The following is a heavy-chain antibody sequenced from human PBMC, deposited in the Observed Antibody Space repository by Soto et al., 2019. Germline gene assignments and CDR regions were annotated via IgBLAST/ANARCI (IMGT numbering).Heavy chain of an antibody. CDR1: GYTFTSFD. J-gene: IGHJ4*02. CDR2: MNPNSGHT. D-gene: IGHD1-1*01. CDR3: TRGRNSGDGYNGGGY. Sequence: ASVKVSCKASGYTFTSFDINWVRQAAGQGLEWMGWMNPNSGHTGYAQKFQGRVTMTRDTSISTAYMELSSLRYEDTAVYYCTRGRNSGDGYNGGGYWGQGTLVTVSS. V-gene: IGHV1-8*01.